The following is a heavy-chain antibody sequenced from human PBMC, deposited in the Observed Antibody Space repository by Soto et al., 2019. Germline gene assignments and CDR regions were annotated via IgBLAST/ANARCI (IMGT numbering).Heavy chain of an antibody. CDR1: GFTFSSYD. V-gene: IGHV3-30*18. Sequence: QVQLVESGGGVVQPGRSLRLSCAASGFTFSSYDMHWVRQAPGKGLEWVAVISYDGSNKYYADSVKGRFTISRDNSKNTLYLQMNSLRAEDTAVYYCAKGVAYYGSGSPQYYFDYWGQGTLVTVSS. D-gene: IGHD3-10*01. J-gene: IGHJ4*02. CDR2: ISYDGSNK. CDR3: AKGVAYYGSGSPQYYFDY.